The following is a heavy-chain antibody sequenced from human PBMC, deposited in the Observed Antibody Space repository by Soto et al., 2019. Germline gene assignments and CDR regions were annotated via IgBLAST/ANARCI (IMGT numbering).Heavy chain of an antibody. CDR3: ARDNEGATTTYYYYYYGMDV. J-gene: IGHJ6*02. Sequence: QVQLVQSGAEVKKPGSSVKVSCKASGGTFSSYAISWVRQAPGQGLEWMGGIIPIFGTANYAQKFQGRVTITADKSTSTAYMELSSLRSEDTAVYYCARDNEGATTTYYYYYYGMDVWGQGTTVTVSS. CDR1: GGTFSSYA. D-gene: IGHD1-26*01. CDR2: IIPIFGTA. V-gene: IGHV1-69*06.